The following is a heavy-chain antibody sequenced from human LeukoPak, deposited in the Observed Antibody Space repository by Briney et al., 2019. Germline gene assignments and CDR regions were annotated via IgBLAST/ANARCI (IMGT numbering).Heavy chain of an antibody. D-gene: IGHD3-9*01. CDR3: AGGPHYDILTGYYNPGDFDY. Sequence: PSGTLSLTCAVYGGSFSGYYWSWIRQPPGKGLEWIGEINHSGSTNYNPSLKSRVTISVDTSKNQFSLKLSSVTAADTAVYYCAGGPHYDILTGYYNPGDFDYWGQGTLVTVSS. CDR1: GGSFSGYY. J-gene: IGHJ4*02. CDR2: INHSGST. V-gene: IGHV4-34*01.